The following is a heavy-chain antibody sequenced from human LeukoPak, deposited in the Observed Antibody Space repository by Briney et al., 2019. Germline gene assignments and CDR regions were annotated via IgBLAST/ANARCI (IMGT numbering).Heavy chain of an antibody. V-gene: IGHV1-2*02. Sequence: ASVTVSCKAFGYTITGYYIHWVRQAPGQGLEWMGWINPNNGGTNSAQKFQGRVTMTRDTSIGTAYMELNRLTYDDTAVYYCGRDRHWNLGNFDYWGQGTLVTVSS. CDR3: GRDRHWNLGNFDY. CDR2: INPNNGGT. D-gene: IGHD1-1*01. CDR1: GYTITGYY. J-gene: IGHJ4*02.